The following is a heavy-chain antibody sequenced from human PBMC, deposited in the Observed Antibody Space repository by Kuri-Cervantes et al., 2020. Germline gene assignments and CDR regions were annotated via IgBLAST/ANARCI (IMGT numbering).Heavy chain of an antibody. J-gene: IGHJ6*03. CDR1: GFTFSRFD. D-gene: IGHD3-10*01. CDR2: FGAGGDT. CDR3: ARAPFYYGSRSRYYYYMDV. V-gene: IGHV3-13*01. Sequence: GGSLRLSCAASGFTFSRFDMHWVRQVTGKGLEWVSGFGAGGDTYYSGSVKGRFTISREDAKNSLYLQMNSLRAGDTAVYYCARAPFYYGSRSRYYYYMDVWGKGTTVTVSS.